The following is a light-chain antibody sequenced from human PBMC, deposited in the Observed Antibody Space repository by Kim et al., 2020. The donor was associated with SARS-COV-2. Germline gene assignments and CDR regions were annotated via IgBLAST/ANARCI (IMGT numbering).Light chain of an antibody. Sequence: ASVKRTCTLSSGHSTYAIAWHQQQPGKGPRYLMKVDSDGSHNKGDGIPDRFSGSSSGAERYLTISSLQSEDEADYYCQTWDTGIRVFGGGTQLTVL. CDR1: SGHSTYA. V-gene: IGLV4-69*01. CDR3: QTWDTGIRV. J-gene: IGLJ3*02. CDR2: VDSDGSH.